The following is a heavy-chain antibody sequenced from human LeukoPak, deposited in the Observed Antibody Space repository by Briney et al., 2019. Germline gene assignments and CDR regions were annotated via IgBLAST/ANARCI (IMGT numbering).Heavy chain of an antibody. J-gene: IGHJ3*02. CDR3: AKGQTTMIVVDAFDI. CDR1: GFSFGNHA. CDR2: ISGSGGST. V-gene: IGHV3-23*01. D-gene: IGHD3-22*01. Sequence: PGGSLRLSCAASGFSFGNHAMIWVRQAPGKGLEWVSAISGSGGSTYYADSVKGRFTISRDNSKNTLYLQMNSLRAEDTAVYYCAKGQTTMIVVDAFDIWGQGTMVTVSS.